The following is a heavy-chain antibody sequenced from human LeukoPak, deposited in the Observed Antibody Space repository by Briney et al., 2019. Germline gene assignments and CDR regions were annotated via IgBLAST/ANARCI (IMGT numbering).Heavy chain of an antibody. D-gene: IGHD3-3*01. CDR3: ASGARDLVLRFLEWPLDY. J-gene: IGHJ4*02. CDR1: GYTFTSYD. V-gene: IGHV1-69*05. CDR2: IIPIFGTA. Sequence: GASVKVSCKASGYTFTSYDINWVRQAPGQGLEWMGGIIPIFGTANYAQKFQGRVTITTDESTSTAYMELSSLRSEDTAVYYCASGARDLVLRFLEWPLDYWGQGTLVTVSS.